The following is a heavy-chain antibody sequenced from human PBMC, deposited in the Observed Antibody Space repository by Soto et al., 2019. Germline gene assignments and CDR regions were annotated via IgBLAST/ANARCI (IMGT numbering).Heavy chain of an antibody. CDR3: AKDSGYNYGYFRWFDP. V-gene: IGHV4-34*01. Sequence: PSETLSLTCAVYGGSFSGYYWTWIRQPPGTGLEWIGEINHSGSTNYNPSLKSRVTISVDTSKNQFSLKLTSVTAADMAVYYCAKDSGYNYGYFRWFDPWGQGTLVTVSS. CDR2: INHSGST. D-gene: IGHD5-18*01. CDR1: GGSFSGYY. J-gene: IGHJ5*02.